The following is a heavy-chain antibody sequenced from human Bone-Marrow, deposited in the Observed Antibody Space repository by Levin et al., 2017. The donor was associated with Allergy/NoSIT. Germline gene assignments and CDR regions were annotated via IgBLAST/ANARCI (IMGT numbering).Heavy chain of an antibody. D-gene: IGHD2-21*01. J-gene: IGHJ3*02. CDR2: IKSKNDGGTT. V-gene: IGHV3-15*05. CDR3: TADTYDSTWQAYNI. CDR1: GFTFNIIW. Sequence: AGGSLRLSCAASGFTFNIIWMNWVRQAPGKGLEWVARIKSKNDGGTTDYAAPVKGRFTISRDDSKNTVYLQMNSLRTEDTAVYYCTADTYDSTWQAYNIWGQGTGVTVSS.